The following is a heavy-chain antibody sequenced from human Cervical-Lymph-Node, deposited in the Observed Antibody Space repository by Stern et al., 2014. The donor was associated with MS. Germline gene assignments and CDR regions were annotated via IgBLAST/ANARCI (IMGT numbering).Heavy chain of an antibody. CDR1: GGSISSSDYY. CDR2: IHESGST. Sequence: QLQESGPGLVKPSETLSLTCAVSGGSISSSDYYWGWIRQPPGKGLEWIGRIHESGSTFYNPSLKSRVTISSDTSKNQFSLRLSSGTAADTAMYYCARGLLWFGELKVNGFDPWGQGTLVTVSS. J-gene: IGHJ5*02. D-gene: IGHD3-10*01. CDR3: ARGLLWFGELKVNGFDP. V-gene: IGHV4-39*01.